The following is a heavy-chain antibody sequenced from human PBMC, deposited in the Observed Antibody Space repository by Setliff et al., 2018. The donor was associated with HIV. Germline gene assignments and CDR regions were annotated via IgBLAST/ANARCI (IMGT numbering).Heavy chain of an antibody. D-gene: IGHD5-18*01. Sequence: PSETLSLTCAVSGGSIGRGGFYWSWIRQASGKGLEWIGRIYSSGSTTYNPSLKGRVTMSVDTSKNQFSLKLSSVTAADTAVYYCARQDSYSYGYNYFDYWGQGTLVTVSS. CDR3: ARQDSYSYGYNYFDY. CDR1: GGSIGRGGFY. J-gene: IGHJ4*02. CDR2: IYSSGST. V-gene: IGHV4-61*02.